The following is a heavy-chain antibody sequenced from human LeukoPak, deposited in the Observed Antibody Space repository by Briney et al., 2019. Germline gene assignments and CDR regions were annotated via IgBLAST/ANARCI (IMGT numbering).Heavy chain of an antibody. CDR2: IWYDGSNK. CDR1: GFTVSSYG. V-gene: IGHV3-33*08. CDR3: ARDKQQQDYFDY. J-gene: IGHJ4*02. Sequence: GGSLRLSCAASGFTVSSYGMHWVRQAPGKGLEWVAVIWYDGSNKYYADSVKGRFTISRDNSKNTLYLQMNSLRAEDTAVYYCARDKQQQDYFDYWGQGTLVTVSS. D-gene: IGHD6-13*01.